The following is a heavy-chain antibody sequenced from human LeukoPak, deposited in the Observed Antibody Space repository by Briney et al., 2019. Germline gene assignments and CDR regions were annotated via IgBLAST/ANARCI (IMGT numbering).Heavy chain of an antibody. Sequence: SETLSLTCTVSGGSISTNSYYWGWFRQPPGKGLEWIGEINHSGSTNYNPSLKSRVTISVDTSKNQFSLKLSSVTAADTAVYYCASWDPKTEHYGPGGGHRDYWGQGTLVTVSS. CDR3: ASWDPKTEHYGPGGGHRDY. J-gene: IGHJ4*02. V-gene: IGHV4-39*07. D-gene: IGHD3-10*01. CDR2: INHSGST. CDR1: GGSISTNSYY.